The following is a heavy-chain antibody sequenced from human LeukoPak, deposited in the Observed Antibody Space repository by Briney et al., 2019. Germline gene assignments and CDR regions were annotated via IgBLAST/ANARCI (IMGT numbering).Heavy chain of an antibody. Sequence: GGSLRLSCAAPGFTFSRCWMNWVRQAPGKGLEWVAKIKQDESEKYYVDSVKGRFTISRDNAKNSLYLQMNSLRAEDTAVYYCARDGSRGGDNDNWGQGTLVTVSS. D-gene: IGHD4-17*01. CDR2: IKQDESEK. CDR1: GFTFSRCW. V-gene: IGHV3-7*03. J-gene: IGHJ4*02. CDR3: ARDGSRGGDNDN.